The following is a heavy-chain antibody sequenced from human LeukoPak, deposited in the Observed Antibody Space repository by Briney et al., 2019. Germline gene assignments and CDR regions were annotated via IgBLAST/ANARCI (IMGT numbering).Heavy chain of an antibody. Sequence: PGGSLRLSCAASGFTFRSYWMHWVRQAPGKGLVWVSRINTDGSTTDYADSVKGRFTISRDNAKNTLYLQMNSLRAEDTAVYYCARTGYSYGYASQFFDYWGQGTLVTVSS. D-gene: IGHD5-18*01. V-gene: IGHV3-74*01. CDR3: ARTGYSYGYASQFFDY. CDR1: GFTFRSYW. J-gene: IGHJ4*02. CDR2: INTDGSTT.